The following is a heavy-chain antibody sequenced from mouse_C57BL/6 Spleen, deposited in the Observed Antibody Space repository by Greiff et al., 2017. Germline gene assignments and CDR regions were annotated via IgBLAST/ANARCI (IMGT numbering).Heavy chain of an antibody. D-gene: IGHD2-5*01. J-gene: IGHJ2*01. V-gene: IGHV5-12*01. CDR2: ISNGGGST. Sequence: EVKVVESGGGLVQPGGSLKLSCAASGFTFSDYYMYWVRQTPEKRLEWVAYISNGGGSTYYPDTVKGRFTISRDNAKNPLYLQMSRLKSEDTAMYYCARYSNYPYYFAYWGQGTTLPVSS. CDR3: ARYSNYPYYFAY. CDR1: GFTFSDYY.